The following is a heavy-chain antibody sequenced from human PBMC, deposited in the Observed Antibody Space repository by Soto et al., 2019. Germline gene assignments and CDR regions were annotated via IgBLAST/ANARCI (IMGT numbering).Heavy chain of an antibody. CDR3: AKLEDYYDSSGYYGDGDAFDI. V-gene: IGHV3-30*18. CDR1: GFTFSSYG. D-gene: IGHD3-22*01. J-gene: IGHJ3*02. Sequence: GGSLRLSCAASGFTFSSYGMHWVRQAPGKGLEWVAVISYDGSNKYYADSVKGRFTISRDNSKNTLYLQMNSLRAEDTAVYYCAKLEDYYDSSGYYGDGDAFDIWGQGTMVTVSS. CDR2: ISYDGSNK.